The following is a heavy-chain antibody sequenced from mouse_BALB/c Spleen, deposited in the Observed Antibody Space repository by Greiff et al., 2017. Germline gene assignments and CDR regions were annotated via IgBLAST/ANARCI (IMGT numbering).Heavy chain of an antibody. CDR1: GYSITSDYA. CDR2: ISYSGST. CDR3: AYYGNLGGWLAY. V-gene: IGHV3-2*02. Sequence: EVQLVESGPGLVKPSQSLSLTCTVTGYSITSDYAWNWIRQFPGNKLEWMGYISYSGSTSYNPSLKSRISITRDTSKNQFFLQLNSVTTEDTATYYCAYYGNLGGWLAYWGQGTLVTVSA. D-gene: IGHD2-1*01. J-gene: IGHJ3*01.